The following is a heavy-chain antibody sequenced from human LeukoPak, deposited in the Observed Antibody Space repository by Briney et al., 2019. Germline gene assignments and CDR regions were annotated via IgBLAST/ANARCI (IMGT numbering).Heavy chain of an antibody. D-gene: IGHD2-15*01. CDR2: ISGSGGST. CDR1: GFTFSSYA. J-gene: IGHJ4*02. V-gene: IGHV3-23*01. CDR3: AKVVARDIVVVVAATYYFDY. Sequence: GGSLRLSCAASGFTFSSYAMSWVRQALGKGLEWVSAISGSGGSTYYADSVKGRFTISRDNSKNTLYLQMNSLRAEDTAVYYCAKVVARDIVVVVAATYYFDYWGQGTLVTVSS.